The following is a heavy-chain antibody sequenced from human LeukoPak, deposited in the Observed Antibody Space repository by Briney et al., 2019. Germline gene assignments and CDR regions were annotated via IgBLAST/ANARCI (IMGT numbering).Heavy chain of an antibody. CDR3: ARPYLDYSSNLGY. Sequence: PGGSLRLSCAASGFTVSSNYMSWVRQAPGKGLEWVSIIYSDGSTYYADSVKGRFTISRDNSKNTLYLQMNSLRAEDTAVYYCARPYLDYSSNLGYWGQGTLVTVSS. J-gene: IGHJ4*02. CDR1: GFTVSSNY. V-gene: IGHV3-66*04. D-gene: IGHD6-13*01. CDR2: IYSDGST.